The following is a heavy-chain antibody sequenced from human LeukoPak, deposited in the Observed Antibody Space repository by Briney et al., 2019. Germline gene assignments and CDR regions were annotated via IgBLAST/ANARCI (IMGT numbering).Heavy chain of an antibody. CDR3: GRENTPFDY. Sequence: SETLSLTCTVSGDPISSSTYCWGWLRQPPGKGLEWIGSICYTGTTYYKPSLKSRVTISLDTSKNQFSLKLTSVTAADTAVYYCGRENTPFDYWGQGTLVTVSS. V-gene: IGHV4-39*02. CDR1: GDPISSSTYC. CDR2: ICYTGTT. D-gene: IGHD1/OR15-1a*01. J-gene: IGHJ4*02.